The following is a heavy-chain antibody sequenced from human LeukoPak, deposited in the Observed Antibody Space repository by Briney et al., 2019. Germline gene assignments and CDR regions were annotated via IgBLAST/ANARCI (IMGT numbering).Heavy chain of an antibody. CDR2: ISRGSTNI. Sequence: PGGSLRLSCAASGFSFRFYNMNWVRQSPGKGLEWLSFISRGSTNIYSSESVKDRVTISRDDAKDLVSLQMRGLRLDDTGIYFCARGGGVVPGPHSPFDYWGQGTPVTVSS. V-gene: IGHV3-48*01. CDR3: ARGGGVVPGPHSPFDY. J-gene: IGHJ4*02. D-gene: IGHD3-22*01. CDR1: GFSFRFYN.